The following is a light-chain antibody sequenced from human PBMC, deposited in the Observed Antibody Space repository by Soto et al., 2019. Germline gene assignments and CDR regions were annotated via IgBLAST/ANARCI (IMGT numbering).Light chain of an antibody. J-gene: IGKJ5*01. V-gene: IGKV1-39*01. Sequence: DIQMTQSPSSLSASVGDRVTITCRASESISSHLNWYQQKPGKAPNLLIYAASTLQNGVPSRFSGSGSWTAFTLTIISLQPEDFSTYYCQQSYSTLSISFGQGTRLEIK. CDR3: QQSYSTLSIS. CDR2: AAS. CDR1: ESISSH.